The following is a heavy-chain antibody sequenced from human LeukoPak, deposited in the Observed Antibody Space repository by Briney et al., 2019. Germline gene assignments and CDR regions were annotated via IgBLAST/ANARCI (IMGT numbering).Heavy chain of an antibody. J-gene: IGHJ4*02. Sequence: SETLSLTCAVYGGSFSGYYWSWIRQPPGKGLEWIGEINHSGSTNYNPSLKSRVTISVDTSKNQFSLKLSSVTAADTAVYYCARLGPGGWWFDYWGQGTLVTVSS. CDR3: ARLGPGGWWFDY. D-gene: IGHD6-19*01. V-gene: IGHV4-34*01. CDR1: GGSFSGYY. CDR2: INHSGST.